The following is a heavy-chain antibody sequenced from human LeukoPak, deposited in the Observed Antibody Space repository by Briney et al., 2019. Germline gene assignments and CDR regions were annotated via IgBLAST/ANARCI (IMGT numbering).Heavy chain of an antibody. CDR1: GFTFSSYA. J-gene: IGHJ4*02. CDR3: AKVRSGSYSPYFDY. Sequence: PGASLRLSCAASGFTFSSYAMSWVRQAQGKGMEGVSAISSSGGSTYYTDSVKGRFTISRDNSKNTLYLQMNSLRAEDTAVYYCAKVRSGSYSPYFDYWGQGTLVTVSS. V-gene: IGHV3-23*01. D-gene: IGHD1-26*01. CDR2: ISSSGGST.